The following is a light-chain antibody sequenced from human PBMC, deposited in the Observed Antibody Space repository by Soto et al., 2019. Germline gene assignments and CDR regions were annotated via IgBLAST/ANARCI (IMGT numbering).Light chain of an antibody. V-gene: IGKV1-39*01. CDR2: VAS. Sequence: DIQMTQSLSSLSASVGDTVTITCRASQSISNSLSWYQQKPGKAPKFLIYVASTLQRGVPSRFRSSGSGTDFTLTISSLQPEDVATYYCQQTFSPPYTFGQGNKLEI. J-gene: IGKJ2*01. CDR3: QQTFSPPYT. CDR1: QSISNS.